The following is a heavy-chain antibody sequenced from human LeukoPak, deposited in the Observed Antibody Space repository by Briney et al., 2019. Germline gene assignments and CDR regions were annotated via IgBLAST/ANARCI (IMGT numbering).Heavy chain of an antibody. Sequence: ASVKVSCKVSGYSLIKLSIHWVRQAPGKGLEWMGGFDPDDGETIYAQKFQGRVNMTEELSTDTAYVDLSSLRSEDTAVYYCATDVRSGRQIRGVATPRLGYWGQGTLVTVS. CDR3: ATDVRSGRQIRGVATPRLGY. D-gene: IGHD3-10*01. J-gene: IGHJ4*02. CDR1: GYSLIKLS. V-gene: IGHV1-24*01. CDR2: FDPDDGET.